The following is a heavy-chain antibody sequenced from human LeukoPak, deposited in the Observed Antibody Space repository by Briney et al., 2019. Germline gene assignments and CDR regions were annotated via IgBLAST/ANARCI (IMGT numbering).Heavy chain of an antibody. CDR2: IYSCGST. V-gene: IGHV3-53*01. J-gene: IGHJ4*02. CDR1: GFTVSSNY. CDR3: EGHYYDSSGYYY. D-gene: IGHD3-22*01. Sequence: GGSLRLSCAASGFTVSSNYMSWVRQAPGKGLEWVSVIYSCGSTYYADSVKGRFTISRDNSKNTLYLQMNSLRAEDTAVYYCEGHYYDSSGYYYWGQGTLVTVSS.